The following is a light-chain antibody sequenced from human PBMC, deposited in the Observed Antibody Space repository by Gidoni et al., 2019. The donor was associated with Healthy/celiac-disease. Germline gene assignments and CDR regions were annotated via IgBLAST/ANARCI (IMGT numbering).Light chain of an antibody. CDR3: QQYNTWPPPSFT. CDR2: GAS. V-gene: IGKV3-15*01. J-gene: IGKJ3*01. Sequence: EIVMTPSPATLSVSPAERATLSCRASQSVSSNLAWYQQNPGQAPRLLIYGASTSAPGLPARFRGSGSGTEFTLTISRLQSEDFAVYYCQQYNTWPPPSFTFGPGTQVDIK. CDR1: QSVSSN.